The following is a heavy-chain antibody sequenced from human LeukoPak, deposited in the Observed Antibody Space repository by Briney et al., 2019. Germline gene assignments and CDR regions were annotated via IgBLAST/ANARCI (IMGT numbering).Heavy chain of an antibody. Sequence: ATVKVSCKTSGYPFTTYEINWVRQAAGQGLEWMGWVHPDTGYADYAQKFQGRVTMTSDTSISTAYMELSSLRSDDTAVYFCARGPRNDPWGQGTLVTVSS. V-gene: IGHV1-8*01. CDR1: GYPFTTYE. CDR3: ARGPRNDP. D-gene: IGHD1-14*01. J-gene: IGHJ5*02. CDR2: VHPDTGYA.